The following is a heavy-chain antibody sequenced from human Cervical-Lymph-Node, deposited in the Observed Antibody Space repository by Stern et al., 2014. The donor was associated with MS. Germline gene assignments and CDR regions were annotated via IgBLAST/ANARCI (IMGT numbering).Heavy chain of an antibody. CDR1: GYSFTTDW. CDR2: IYPGGADT. V-gene: IGHV5-51*01. CDR3: ARLYGRFFPN. D-gene: IGHD1-26*01. J-gene: IGHJ1*01. Sequence: EVHLVESGAEVKKPGESLRISCKGSGYSFTTDWIGWVRQVPGKGLEWMGVIYPGGADTRYSPSFRGQVTIPTDKPHSNATLQWRSLKASDTAMYYCARLYGRFFPNWGQGPLVTVSS.